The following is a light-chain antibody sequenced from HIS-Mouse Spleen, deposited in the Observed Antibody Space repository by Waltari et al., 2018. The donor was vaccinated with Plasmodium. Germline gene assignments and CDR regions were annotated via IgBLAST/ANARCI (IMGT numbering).Light chain of an antibody. CDR3: QQYKNWAFT. V-gene: IGKV3-15*01. CDR2: GAC. J-gene: IGKJ3*01. Sequence: EIVMTQSPATLSVSPGERATLSCRASQSVSRNLSWYQQKPGRAPRLLINGACTGATGIPDRLSGSGCETEFTLSISSLQSEDFAVYYCQQYKNWAFTFGPGTNVDIQ. CDR1: QSVSRN.